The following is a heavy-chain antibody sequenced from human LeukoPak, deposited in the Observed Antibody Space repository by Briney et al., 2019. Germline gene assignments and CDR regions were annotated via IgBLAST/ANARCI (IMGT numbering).Heavy chain of an antibody. CDR3: AADSSGWSSGGAFDI. CDR2: INPSGGST. J-gene: IGHJ3*02. V-gene: IGHV1-46*01. D-gene: IGHD6-19*01. Sequence: ASVKVSCKASGYTFTSYYMHWVRQAPGQGLEWMGIINPSGGSTSYAQKFQERVTITRDMSASTAYMELSSLRSEDTAVYYCAADSSGWSSGGAFDIWGQGTMVTVSS. CDR1: GYTFTSYY.